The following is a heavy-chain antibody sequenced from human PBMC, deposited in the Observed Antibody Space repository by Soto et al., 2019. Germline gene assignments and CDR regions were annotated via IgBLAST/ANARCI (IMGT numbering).Heavy chain of an antibody. V-gene: IGHV3-74*01. Sequence: EVQLVESGGGLVQPGGSLRLSCAASGFTFSSYWMHWGRQAPGKGLVWVSRINSDGSSTSYADSVKGRFTISRDNAKNTLYLQMNSLRAEDTAVYYCARTRFLEWLLFAFDIWGQGTMVTVSS. CDR3: ARTRFLEWLLFAFDI. J-gene: IGHJ3*02. D-gene: IGHD3-3*01. CDR1: GFTFSSYW. CDR2: INSDGSST.